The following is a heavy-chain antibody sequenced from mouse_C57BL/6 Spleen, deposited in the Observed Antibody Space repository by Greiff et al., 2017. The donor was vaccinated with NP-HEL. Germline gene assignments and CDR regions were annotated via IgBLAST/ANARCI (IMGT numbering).Heavy chain of an antibody. CDR3: ASNYYGSSSSYWYFDV. Sequence: EVQLVESGGGLVKPGGSLKLSCAASGFTFSDYGMHWVRQAPEKGLEWVAYISSGSSTIYYADTVKGRFTISRDNAKNTLFLQMTSLRSEDTAMYYCASNYYGSSSSYWYFDVWGTGTTVTVSS. J-gene: IGHJ1*03. V-gene: IGHV5-17*01. CDR2: ISSGSSTI. D-gene: IGHD1-1*01. CDR1: GFTFSDYG.